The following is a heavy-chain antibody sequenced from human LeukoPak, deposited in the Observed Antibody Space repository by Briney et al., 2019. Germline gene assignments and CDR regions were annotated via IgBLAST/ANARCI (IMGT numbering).Heavy chain of an antibody. Sequence: SETLSLTCTVSGGSISSYYWSWIRQPPGKGLEWIGYIYYSGSTNYNPSLKSRVTISVDTSKNQFSLKLGSVTAADTAVYYCARDRSGYSDYWGQGTLVTVSS. CDR3: ARDRSGYSDY. V-gene: IGHV4-59*01. CDR1: GGSISSYY. D-gene: IGHD3-3*01. CDR2: IYYSGST. J-gene: IGHJ4*02.